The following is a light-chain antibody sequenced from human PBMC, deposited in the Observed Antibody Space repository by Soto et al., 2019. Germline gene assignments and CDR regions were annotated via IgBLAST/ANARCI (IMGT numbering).Light chain of an antibody. Sequence: QSVLTQPPSVSAAPGQNVTISCSGSSSNIANNYVSWYQQLPRAAPKLLIYDSNERPSGIPERFSGYKSGPSATLGITGLQTGDEADYTCGTWDSSLSAVVFGGGSKLTVL. V-gene: IGLV1-51*01. CDR3: GTWDSSLSAVV. J-gene: IGLJ2*01. CDR2: DSN. CDR1: SSNIANNY.